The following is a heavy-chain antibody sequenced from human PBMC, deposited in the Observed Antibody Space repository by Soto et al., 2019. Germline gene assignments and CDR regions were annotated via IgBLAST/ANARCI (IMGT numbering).Heavy chain of an antibody. D-gene: IGHD4-17*01. V-gene: IGHV3-11*05. CDR2: ISSSGYYR. J-gene: IGHJ4*02. CDR1: GFTFSDYY. Sequence: QVQLVESGGDMVKPGGSLRLSCAASGFTFSDYYMSWIRQAPGKGLEWISDISSSGYYRNYADSVKGRFTVSRDHARNSLHLQMDSLRADDTAVYYCARSPYGDYTHFDYWGRGTLVTVSS. CDR3: ARSPYGDYTHFDY.